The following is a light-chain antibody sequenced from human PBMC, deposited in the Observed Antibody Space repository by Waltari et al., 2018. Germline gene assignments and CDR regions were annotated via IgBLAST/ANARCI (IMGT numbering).Light chain of an antibody. CDR3: AAWDDGLNGWV. J-gene: IGLJ3*02. CDR1: RSNIGSNT. V-gene: IGLV1-44*01. CDR2: TDS. Sequence: QSVLTQPPSASGSPGQRVTISCSGRRSNIGSNTVTWYQQVPGTAPKLLIYTDSQRPSGVPDRFSGSKSGTSGYLAISGLQSEDEADYYCAAWDDGLNGWVFGGRTKLTVL.